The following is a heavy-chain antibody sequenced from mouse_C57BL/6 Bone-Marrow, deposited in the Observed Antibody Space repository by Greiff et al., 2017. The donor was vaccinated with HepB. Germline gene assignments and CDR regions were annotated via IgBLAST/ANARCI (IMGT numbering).Heavy chain of an antibody. Sequence: QVQLQQSGAELARPGASVKLSCKASGYTFTSYGISWVKQRTGQGLEWIGEIYPRSGNTYYNEKFKGKATLTADKSYSKAYMELRSLTSEDSAVYFCARRGFLLRRGGSMDYWGQGTSVTVSA. V-gene: IGHV1-81*01. CDR3: ARRGFLLRRGGSMDY. D-gene: IGHD2-4*01. CDR2: IYPRSGNT. CDR1: GYTFTSYG. J-gene: IGHJ4*01.